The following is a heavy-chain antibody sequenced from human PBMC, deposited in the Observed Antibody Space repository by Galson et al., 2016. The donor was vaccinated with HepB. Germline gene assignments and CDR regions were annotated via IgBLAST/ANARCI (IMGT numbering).Heavy chain of an antibody. J-gene: IGHJ4*02. V-gene: IGHV4-4*02. CDR2: TFVDGNT. CDR1: GGSISTTRW. D-gene: IGHD6-13*01. CDR3: ARPLTTSGTRGFDY. Sequence: SETLSLTCSVSGGSISTTRWWSWVRQPPGKGLEWIGETFVDGNTHYHPSLTSRITISVDKSKTQLSLKLMSVTAADTAVYYCARPLTTSGTRGFDYWGPGTLVTVSS.